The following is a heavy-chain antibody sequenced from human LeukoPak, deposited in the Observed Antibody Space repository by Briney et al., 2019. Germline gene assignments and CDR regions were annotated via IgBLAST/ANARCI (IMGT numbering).Heavy chain of an antibody. CDR1: GFTFSDHY. Sequence: PGGSLRLSCAASGFTFSDHYMSWIRQAPGKGLERVSYIDLSSSDRYYGDSVKGRFTISRDNAKNSVYLQMNSLRVDDTAVYFCARGHYGLDVWGQGTTVTVSS. CDR2: IDLSSSDR. J-gene: IGHJ6*02. CDR3: ARGHYGLDV. V-gene: IGHV3-11*06.